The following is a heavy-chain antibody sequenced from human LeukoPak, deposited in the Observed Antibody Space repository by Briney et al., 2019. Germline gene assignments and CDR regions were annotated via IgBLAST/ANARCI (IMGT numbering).Heavy chain of an antibody. V-gene: IGHV4-34*01. D-gene: IGHD3-22*01. J-gene: IGHJ4*02. CDR2: INHSGST. CDR3: ARGYLAYYDSSGYVPYYFDY. Sequence: SETLSLTCAVYGGSFSGYYWSWIRQPPGKGLEWIGEINHSGSTNYNPSLKSRVTISVETSKIQFSLKLSSVTAADTAVYYCARGYLAYYDSSGYVPYYFDYWGQGTLVTVSS. CDR1: GGSFSGYY.